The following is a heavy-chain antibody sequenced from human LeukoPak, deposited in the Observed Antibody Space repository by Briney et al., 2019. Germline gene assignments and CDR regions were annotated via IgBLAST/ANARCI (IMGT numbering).Heavy chain of an antibody. CDR1: RDSISRGSYY. CDR2: IYYSGST. Sequence: PSETLSLTCTVSRDSISRGSYYWGWIRQPPGKGLEWIGTIYYSGSTYYNPSLKNRVTISVDTAKNYFSLSLRSVTAADTALYYCARQDYVSSYFDPWGQGTLVTVSS. V-gene: IGHV4-39*01. J-gene: IGHJ5*02. D-gene: IGHD4-17*01. CDR3: ARQDYVSSYFDP.